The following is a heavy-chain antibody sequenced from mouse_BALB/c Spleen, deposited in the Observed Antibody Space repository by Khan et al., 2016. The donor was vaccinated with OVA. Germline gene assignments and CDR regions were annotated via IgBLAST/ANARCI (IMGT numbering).Heavy chain of an antibody. V-gene: IGHV5-15*02. D-gene: IGHD1-2*01. J-gene: IGHJ3*01. CDR3: ARGGGTAPFAY. CDR1: GFTFSDYG. CDR2: ISDLAYTI. Sequence: EVELVESGGGLVQPGGSRKLSCAASGFTFSDYGMAWVRQAPGKGPEWVAFISDLAYTIYYAETVTGRFTISSENAKNTLYLERSSRRSEDTAIYYCARGGGTAPFAYWGLGTLVTVSA.